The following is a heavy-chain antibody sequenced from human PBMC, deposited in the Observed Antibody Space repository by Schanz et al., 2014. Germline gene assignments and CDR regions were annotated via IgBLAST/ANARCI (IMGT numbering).Heavy chain of an antibody. D-gene: IGHD4-4*01. J-gene: IGHJ5*02. V-gene: IGHV1-2*02. CDR1: GYTFTGYY. Sequence: QVLLVQSGAEVKQPGASVKVSCKASGYTFTGYYIHWVRQAPGQGFEWMGWINPLSGATDYAPTFPXTVYTTRDTSISTAYMEVTRLVSSDKAVYYCARRGPNCSNNACYHGWFDPWGQGTLVTVSS. CDR3: ARRGPNCSNNACYHGWFDP. CDR2: INPLSGAT.